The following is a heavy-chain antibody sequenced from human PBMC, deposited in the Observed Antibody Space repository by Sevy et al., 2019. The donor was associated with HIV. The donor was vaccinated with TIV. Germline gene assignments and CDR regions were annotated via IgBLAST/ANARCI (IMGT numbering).Heavy chain of an antibody. CDR3: ARESDYYGSGRTPRYFDY. V-gene: IGHV4-4*07. CDR2: IYTSGST. Sequence: SETLSLTCTVSGGSISSYYWSWIRQPAGKGLEWIGRIYTSGSTIYNPSLKSRVTMSVDTSKNQFSLKLSSVTAADTAVYYCARESDYYGSGRTPRYFDYWGQGTLVTVSS. D-gene: IGHD3-10*01. J-gene: IGHJ4*02. CDR1: GGSISSYY.